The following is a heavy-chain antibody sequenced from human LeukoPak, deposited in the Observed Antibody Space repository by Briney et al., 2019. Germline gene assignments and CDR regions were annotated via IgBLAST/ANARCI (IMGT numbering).Heavy chain of an antibody. CDR2: FDPEDGET. Sequence: ASVKVSCKVSGCTLTELSMHWVRQAPGKGLEWMGGFDPEDGETIYAQKFQGRVTMTEDTSTDTAYMELSSLRSEDTAVYYCATGLYDSNGYYFGYWGQGTLVTVSS. V-gene: IGHV1-24*01. CDR3: ATGLYDSNGYYFGY. D-gene: IGHD3-22*01. J-gene: IGHJ4*02. CDR1: GCTLTELS.